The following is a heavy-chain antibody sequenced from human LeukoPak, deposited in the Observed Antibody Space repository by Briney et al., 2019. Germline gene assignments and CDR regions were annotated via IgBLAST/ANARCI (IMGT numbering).Heavy chain of an antibody. J-gene: IGHJ4*02. D-gene: IGHD3-9*01. CDR1: GGTFSGYA. V-gene: IGHV1-69*05. CDR3: ARGTLGDILTGSYDY. Sequence: ASVKVSCKASGGTFSGYAISWVRQAPGQGLEWMGGIIPIFDTANYAQKFQGRVTISTDGSTNTAYMELSSLRSEDTAVYYCARGTLGDILTGSYDYWGQGTLVTVSS. CDR2: IIPIFDTA.